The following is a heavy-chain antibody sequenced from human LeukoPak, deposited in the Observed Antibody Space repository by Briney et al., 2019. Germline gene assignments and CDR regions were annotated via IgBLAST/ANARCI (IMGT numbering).Heavy chain of an antibody. V-gene: IGHV3-48*03. D-gene: IGHD4-17*01. J-gene: IGHJ4*02. Sequence: GGSLRLSCAASGFTFSNYEMNWVRQAPGKGLEWVSYISHSGSAIYYADSVRGRFTISRDNANNSLYLQMNSLRAEGTAVYYCTKKTVTADYWGQGTLVTVSS. CDR2: ISHSGSAI. CDR1: GFTFSNYE. CDR3: TKKTVTADY.